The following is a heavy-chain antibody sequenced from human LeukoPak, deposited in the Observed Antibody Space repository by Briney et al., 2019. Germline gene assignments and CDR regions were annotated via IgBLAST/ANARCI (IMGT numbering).Heavy chain of an antibody. V-gene: IGHV3-23*01. J-gene: IGHJ4*02. CDR3: AKIPSSWYYFDQ. D-gene: IGHD6-13*01. CDR2: FSRTAGNT. Sequence: GGSLRLSCAASGFTFSSYSMNWVRQAPGKGLEWVSTFSRTAGNTYYADSVKGRFIISRDKSKNTLYLQMNSLRAEDTAVYYCAKIPSSWYYFDQWGQGTLVTVSS. CDR1: GFTFSSYS.